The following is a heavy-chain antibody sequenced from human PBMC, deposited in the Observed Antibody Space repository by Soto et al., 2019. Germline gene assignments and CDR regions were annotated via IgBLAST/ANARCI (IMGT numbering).Heavy chain of an antibody. CDR3: ARDSMATQDAFDI. D-gene: IGHD5-12*01. J-gene: IGHJ3*02. CDR2: INPSGGST. Sequence: ASVKVSCKASGYTFTSYYMHWVQQAPGQGLEWMGIINPSGGSTSYAQKFQGRVTMTRDTSTSTVYMELSSLRSEDTAVYYCARDSMATQDAFDIWGQGTMVTVSS. V-gene: IGHV1-46*01. CDR1: GYTFTSYY.